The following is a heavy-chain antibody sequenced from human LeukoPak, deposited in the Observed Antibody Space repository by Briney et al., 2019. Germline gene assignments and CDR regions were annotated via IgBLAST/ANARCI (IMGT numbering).Heavy chain of an antibody. CDR1: GFTFSSYS. CDR3: ARDPGYSSGWFDY. Sequence: GGSLRLSCVVSGFTFSSYSMSWVRQAPGKGLEWVSSISASSNFISYADSVKGRFTISRDNAKKSLYLQMNSVRAEDTAVYYCARDPGYSSGWFDYWGQGGLVTVSS. CDR2: ISASSNFI. J-gene: IGHJ4*02. D-gene: IGHD6-19*01. V-gene: IGHV3-21*01.